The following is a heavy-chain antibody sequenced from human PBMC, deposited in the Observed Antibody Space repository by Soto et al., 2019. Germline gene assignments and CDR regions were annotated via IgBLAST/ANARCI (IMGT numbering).Heavy chain of an antibody. CDR2: INHSGST. J-gene: IGHJ5*02. D-gene: IGHD3-3*01. CDR1: GGSFSGYY. Sequence: QVQLQQWGAGLLKPSETLSLTCAVYGGSFSGYYWSWIRQPPGKGLEWIGEINHSGSTNYNPSLKSRVTISVDTSKNPFSLKLSSVTAADTAVYYCARGVLDFWSGYFSPNWFDPWGQGTLVTVSS. V-gene: IGHV4-34*01. CDR3: ARGVLDFWSGYFSPNWFDP.